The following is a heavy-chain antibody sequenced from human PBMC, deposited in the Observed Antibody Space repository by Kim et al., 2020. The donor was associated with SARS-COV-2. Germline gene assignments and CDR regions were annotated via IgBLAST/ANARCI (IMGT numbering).Heavy chain of an antibody. J-gene: IGHJ3*02. CDR3: ARHKVGTIFGVVIIPGAFDI. V-gene: IGHV4-59*08. Sequence: SETLSLTCTVSGGSISSYYWSWIRQPPGKGLEWIGYIYYSGSTNYNPSLKSRVTISVDTSKNQFSLKLSSVTAADTAVYYCARHKVGTIFGVVIIPGAFDIWGQGTMVTVSS. CDR1: GGSISSYY. D-gene: IGHD3-3*01. CDR2: IYYSGST.